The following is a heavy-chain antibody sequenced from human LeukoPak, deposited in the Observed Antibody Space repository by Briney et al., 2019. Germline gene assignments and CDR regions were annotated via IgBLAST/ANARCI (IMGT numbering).Heavy chain of an antibody. CDR2: IKQDGSEK. V-gene: IGHV3-7*01. D-gene: IGHD3-22*01. J-gene: IGHJ4*02. Sequence: GGSLRLSCAVSGFTFSSAWMNWVRQAPGKGLEWVANIKQDGSEKYYVDSVKGRFTISRDNSKNTMYLQMNSLRAEDTAVYYCAKDKGLITMIVEYDYWGQGTLVTVSS. CDR1: GFTFSSAW. CDR3: AKDKGLITMIVEYDY.